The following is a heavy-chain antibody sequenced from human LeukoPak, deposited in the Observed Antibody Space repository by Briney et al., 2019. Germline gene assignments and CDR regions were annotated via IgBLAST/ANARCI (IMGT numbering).Heavy chain of an antibody. CDR1: GFTFSSYG. Sequence: GGSLRLSCAASGFTFSSYGMHWVRQAPGKGLEWVAVISYDGSNKYYADSVKGRFTISRDNSKNTLYLQMNSLRAEDTAVYYCAKGITIFGVEPWPHDYWGQGTLVTVSS. CDR2: ISYDGSNK. CDR3: AKGITIFGVEPWPHDY. J-gene: IGHJ4*02. V-gene: IGHV3-30*18. D-gene: IGHD3-3*01.